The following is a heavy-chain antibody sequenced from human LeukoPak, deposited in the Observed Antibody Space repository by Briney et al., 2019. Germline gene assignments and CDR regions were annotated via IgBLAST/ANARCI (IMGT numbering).Heavy chain of an antibody. CDR1: GYSISSGYY. V-gene: IGHV4-38-2*01. D-gene: IGHD3-3*01. J-gene: IGHJ4*02. CDR2: IYHSGST. CDR3: ARLITIFGVVTDD. Sequence: KPSETLSLTFAVSGYSISSGYYWGWVRQPPGKGLEWIGSIYHSGSTYYNPSLKSRVTISVDTSKNQFSLKLSSVTAADTAVYYCARLITIFGVVTDDWGQGTLVTVSS.